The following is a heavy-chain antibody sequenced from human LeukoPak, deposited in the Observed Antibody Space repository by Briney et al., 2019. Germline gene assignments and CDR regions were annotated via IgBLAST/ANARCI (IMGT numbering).Heavy chain of an antibody. CDR1: GFTFSSYN. CDR3: AELGITMIGGV. D-gene: IGHD3-10*02. CDR2: ITSSSSYI. Sequence: GGSLRLSCAASGFTFSSYNMNWVRQAPGKGPEWVSSITSSSSYIYYADSVKGRFTISRDNAKNSLYLQMDSLRAEDTAVYYCAELGITMIGGVWGKGTTVTISS. J-gene: IGHJ6*04. V-gene: IGHV3-21*06.